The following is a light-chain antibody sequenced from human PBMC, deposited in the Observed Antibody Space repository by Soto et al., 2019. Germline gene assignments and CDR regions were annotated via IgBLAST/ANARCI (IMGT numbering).Light chain of an antibody. Sequence: EIVMTQSPATLSVSPGERATLSCRASQSVSSNLAWYQQKPGQAPRLLIYGASTRATGIPARFSGSGSGTEFTIAIRSLQSEDFAVYYGQQYNNWPPWTFGKGTKVEIK. CDR1: QSVSSN. V-gene: IGKV3-15*01. CDR3: QQYNNWPPWT. CDR2: GAS. J-gene: IGKJ1*01.